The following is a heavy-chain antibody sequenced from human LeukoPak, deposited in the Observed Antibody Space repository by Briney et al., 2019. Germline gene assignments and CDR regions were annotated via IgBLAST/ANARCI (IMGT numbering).Heavy chain of an antibody. CDR1: GFTFSSYP. CDR2: ISDSGGIT. J-gene: IGHJ4*02. D-gene: IGHD6-6*01. Sequence: GGSLRLSCAASGFTFSSYPMAWVRQAPGKGPEWVSFISDSGGITYYADSVKGRFTISRDNSKNTLYLQMNSLRAEDTAVYYCAKNTQYSGYYDCWGQGTLVAVSS. CDR3: AKNTQYSGYYDC. V-gene: IGHV3-23*01.